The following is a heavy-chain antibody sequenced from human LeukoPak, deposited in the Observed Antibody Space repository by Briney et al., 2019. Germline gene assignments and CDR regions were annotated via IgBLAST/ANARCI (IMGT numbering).Heavy chain of an antibody. Sequence: SVKVSCKASGGTFSSYAISWVRQAPGQGLEWMGGIIPIFGTANYAQKFQGRVTITADESTSTAYMELSSLRSEDTAVYYCAGAPYYDFWSGSDYWGQGTLVTVSS. CDR1: GGTFSSYA. CDR3: AGAPYYDFWSGSDY. V-gene: IGHV1-69*13. J-gene: IGHJ4*02. CDR2: IIPIFGTA. D-gene: IGHD3-3*01.